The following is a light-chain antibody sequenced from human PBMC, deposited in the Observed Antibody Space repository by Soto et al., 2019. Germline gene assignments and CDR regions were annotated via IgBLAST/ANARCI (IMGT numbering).Light chain of an antibody. CDR1: QSVSSNY. J-gene: IGKJ4*01. V-gene: IGKV3-20*01. CDR3: QQYGGSPRVT. CDR2: GAS. Sequence: EIVLTQSPGTLSLSPGERATLSCRASQSVSSNYLAWYQKKPGQAPRLLIYGASSRATGIPDRFIGSGSGTDFTLTISRLEPEDFAVYYCQQYGGSPRVTFGGGTKVEIK.